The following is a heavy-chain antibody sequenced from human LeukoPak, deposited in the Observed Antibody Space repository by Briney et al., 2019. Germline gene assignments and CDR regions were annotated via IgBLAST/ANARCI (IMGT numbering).Heavy chain of an antibody. CDR1: GGTFSSYA. J-gene: IGHJ6*03. CDR2: IIPIFGTA. D-gene: IGHD6-6*01. V-gene: IGHV1-69*05. Sequence: SVKVSCKASGGTFSSYAISWVRQAPGQGLEWMGGIIPIFGTANYAQKFQGRVTTTTDESTSTAYMELSSLRSEATAVYYCASSSDSSSSGDYYYYMDVWGKGTTVTVSS. CDR3: ASSSDSSSSGDYYYYMDV.